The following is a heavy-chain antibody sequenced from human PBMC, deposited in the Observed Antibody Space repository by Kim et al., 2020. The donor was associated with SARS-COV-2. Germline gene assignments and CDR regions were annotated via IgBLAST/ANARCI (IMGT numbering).Heavy chain of an antibody. V-gene: IGHV4-34*01. CDR2: INHSGST. CDR3: ASSSSPRPLLYYFDY. J-gene: IGHJ4*02. Sequence: SETLSLTCAVYGGSFSGYYWSWIRQPPGKGLEWIGEINHSGSTNYNPSLKSRVTISVDTSKNQFSLKLSSVTAADTAVYYCASSSSPRPLLYYFDYWGQGTLVTVSS. CDR1: GGSFSGYY. D-gene: IGHD6-13*01.